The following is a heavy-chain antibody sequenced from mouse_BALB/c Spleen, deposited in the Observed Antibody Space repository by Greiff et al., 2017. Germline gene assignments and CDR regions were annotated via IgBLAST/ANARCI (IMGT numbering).Heavy chain of an antibody. CDR1: GYTFTSYY. Sequence: VQLQQSGAELVKPGASVKLSCKASGYTFTSYYMYWVKQRPGQGLEWIGEINPSNGGTNFNEKFKSKATLTVDKSSSTAYMQLSSLTSEDSAVYYCTSGYGNYVYAMDYWGQGTSVTVSS. V-gene: IGHV1S81*02. CDR2: INPSNGGT. CDR3: TSGYGNYVYAMDY. D-gene: IGHD2-10*02. J-gene: IGHJ4*01.